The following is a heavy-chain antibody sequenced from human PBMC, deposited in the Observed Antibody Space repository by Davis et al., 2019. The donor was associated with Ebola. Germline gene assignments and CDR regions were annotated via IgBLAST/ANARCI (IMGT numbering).Heavy chain of an antibody. Sequence: ASVKVSCKASGYTFTDYNIHWMRQAPGQGLEWMGRVVPNSGGTNYAQKFQDRVTMTRDTSISTAYMELTSLTTDDTAVYYCARGDKFGLPNWGQGTLVTVSS. V-gene: IGHV1-2*06. CDR3: ARGDKFGLPN. J-gene: IGHJ4*02. D-gene: IGHD3-16*01. CDR2: VVPNSGGT. CDR1: GYTFTDYN.